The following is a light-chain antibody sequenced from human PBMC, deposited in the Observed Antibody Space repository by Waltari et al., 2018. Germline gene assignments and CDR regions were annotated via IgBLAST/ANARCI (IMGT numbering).Light chain of an antibody. V-gene: IGLV1-47*01. CDR3: ATWDDSLSGWV. CDR1: SSNIGDNY. CDR2: RNN. Sequence: QSVLTQLHSASGTPGQGVTISCSGSSSNIGDNYVYWYQQFPGTSPKLLIHRNNQRPSGVPGRFSGSKSGTSAFLVISGLRSEDEADYQCATWDDSLSGWVFGGGTKVTVL. J-gene: IGLJ3*02.